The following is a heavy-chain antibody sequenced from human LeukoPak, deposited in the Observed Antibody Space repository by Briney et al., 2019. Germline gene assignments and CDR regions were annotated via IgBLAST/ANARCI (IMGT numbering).Heavy chain of an antibody. CDR3: ARSYSRFYYYYMDV. Sequence: SETLSLTCAVYGGSFSGYYWSWIRQPPGKGLEWIGEINHSGSTNYNPSLKSRVTISVDTSKNQFSLKLSSVTAADTAVYYCARSYSRFYYYYMDVWGKGTTVTVSS. D-gene: IGHD1-26*01. J-gene: IGHJ6*03. V-gene: IGHV4-34*01. CDR2: INHSGST. CDR1: GGSFSGYY.